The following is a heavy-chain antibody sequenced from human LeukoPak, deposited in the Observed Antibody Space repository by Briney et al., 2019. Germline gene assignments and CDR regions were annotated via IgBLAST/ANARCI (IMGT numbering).Heavy chain of an antibody. CDR1: GYNFNNYD. V-gene: IGHV1-8*01. J-gene: IGHJ4*01. CDR3: ARVSFDSSGNKINFDY. Sequence: ASVKVSCKASGYNFNNYDINWVRQATGQGLEWMGWMHPNSGATAYAQKFQGRVTMTRDTPISTAYMELSSLRSEDTAVYYCARVSFDSSGNKINFDYWGHGTLVTVSS. D-gene: IGHD3-22*01. CDR2: MHPNSGAT.